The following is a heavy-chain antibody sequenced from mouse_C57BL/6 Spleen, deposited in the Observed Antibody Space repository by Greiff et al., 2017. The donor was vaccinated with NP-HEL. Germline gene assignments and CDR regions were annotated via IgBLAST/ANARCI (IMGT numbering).Heavy chain of an antibody. Sequence: VQLQQSGPELVKPGASVKISCKASGYTFTDYYMNWVKQSHGKSLEWIGDINPNNGGTSYNQKFKGKATLTVDKSSSTAYMELRSLTSEDSAVYYCARGTAQATAFDYWGQGTTLTVSS. V-gene: IGHV1-26*01. CDR2: INPNNGGT. D-gene: IGHD3-2*02. CDR3: ARGTAQATAFDY. CDR1: GYTFTDYY. J-gene: IGHJ2*01.